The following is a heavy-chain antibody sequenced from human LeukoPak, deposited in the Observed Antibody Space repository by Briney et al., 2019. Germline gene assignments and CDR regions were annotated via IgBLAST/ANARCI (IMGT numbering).Heavy chain of an antibody. V-gene: IGHV4-34*01. CDR3: ARGFLAHFYGSSSHDY. Sequence: SETLSLTCAVYGGSFSDYYWAWVRQAPGKGLEWIGVINHNGGINYNPSLKRRVTLSLDTPMNDASLRVPSVTAADTRVYYCARGFLAHFYGSSSHDYWGEGTLVSVSS. D-gene: IGHD3-10*01. CDR1: GGSFSDYY. CDR2: INHNGGI. J-gene: IGHJ4*02.